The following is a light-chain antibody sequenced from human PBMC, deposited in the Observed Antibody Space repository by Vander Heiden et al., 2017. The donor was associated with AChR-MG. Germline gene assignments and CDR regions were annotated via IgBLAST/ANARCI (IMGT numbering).Light chain of an antibody. CDR1: SSNIGAGYD. J-gene: IGLJ2*01. Sequence: QSVLTQPPSVSGAPGQSVTISCTGSSSNIGAGYDVHWYQQLPGTAPKLLIYGNINRPSGVPDRFSGSNSGTSASLAITGLQAEDEADYFCQSYDSSLSGSVIFGGGTKLTVL. CDR2: GNI. CDR3: QSYDSSLSGSVI. V-gene: IGLV1-40*01.